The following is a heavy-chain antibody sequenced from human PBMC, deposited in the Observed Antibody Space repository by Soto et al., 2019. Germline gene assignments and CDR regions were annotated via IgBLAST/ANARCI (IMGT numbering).Heavy chain of an antibody. Sequence: SETLSLTCAVYVGSFSSYYGMCIRQPPGKGLEWIGEINHSGSTNYNPSLKSRVTISVDTSKNQFSLKLSSVTAADTAVYYCARVAFVGSWIPDYWGQGTLVTVSS. V-gene: IGHV4-34*01. CDR3: ARVAFVGSWIPDY. J-gene: IGHJ4*02. D-gene: IGHD5-18*01. CDR2: INHSGST. CDR1: VGSFSSYY.